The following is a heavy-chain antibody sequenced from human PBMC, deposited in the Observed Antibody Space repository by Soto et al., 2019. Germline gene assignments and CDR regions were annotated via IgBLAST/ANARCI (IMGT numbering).Heavy chain of an antibody. CDR1: GFTFSTNA. J-gene: IGHJ4*02. CDR2: MSGSAANT. D-gene: IGHD3-10*01. Sequence: PGGPLRISFAASGFTFSTNAMRWLRQAPGKGLEWVSPMSGSAANTYYADSVKGRFTISIDNSRDTLYLEMNTWRAEDTAVYYCAKGASVLLWFCDFLGQGTLVTVSS. V-gene: IGHV3-23*01. CDR3: AKGASVLLWFCDF.